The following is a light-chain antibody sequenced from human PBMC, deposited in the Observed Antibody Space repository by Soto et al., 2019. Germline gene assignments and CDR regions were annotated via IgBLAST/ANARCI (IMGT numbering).Light chain of an antibody. CDR2: DTS. Sequence: EVVMRQSPATLSVSPGDGATLSCRASQGIGGTLAWYQHKPGQTPRLLMYDTSTRATGVPTRFSGSRSGAEFTPPINSLQSEDYAVYYCQPHKDRPRTFGGGTKVEIK. CDR3: QPHKDRPRT. J-gene: IGKJ4*02. V-gene: IGKV3-15*01. CDR1: QGIGGT.